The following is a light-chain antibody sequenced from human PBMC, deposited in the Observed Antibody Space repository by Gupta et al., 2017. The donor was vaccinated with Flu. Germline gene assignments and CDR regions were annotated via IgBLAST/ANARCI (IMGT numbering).Light chain of an antibody. CDR3: MQALQEPLT. CDR2: LGS. J-gene: IGKJ4*01. Sequence: EIVMTQSRFSLHVTPGEPASLSCMSSRSLLHSNGYNYLDWYLQKPGPSPQLLVYLGSNRASGVPDRLSGSGSGTDFTLKITRVEAEDVGVYYCMQALQEPLTFGGGTKVEIK. CDR1: RSLLHSNGYNY. V-gene: IGKV2-28*01.